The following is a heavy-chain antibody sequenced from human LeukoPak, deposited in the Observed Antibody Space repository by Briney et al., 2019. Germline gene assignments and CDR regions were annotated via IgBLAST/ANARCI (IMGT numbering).Heavy chain of an antibody. CDR2: LYTSGTT. V-gene: IGHV4-61*09. Sequence: PSEALSLTCTVSGGSISSGSYYWTWIRQPAGKGLEWIGHLYTSGTTSYNPSLQSRVTISADTSKHQFSLRLTSVTAADTAVYYCARAGGSVGWYGTIDSWGQGTLVTVSS. J-gene: IGHJ4*02. CDR3: ARAGGSVGWYGTIDS. CDR1: GGSISSGSYY. D-gene: IGHD6-19*01.